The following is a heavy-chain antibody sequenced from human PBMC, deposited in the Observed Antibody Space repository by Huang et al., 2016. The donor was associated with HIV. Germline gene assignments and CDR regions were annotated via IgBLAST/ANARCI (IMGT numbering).Heavy chain of an antibody. D-gene: IGHD2-15*01. V-gene: IGHV1-8*01. CDR3: ATLPPVNYGRSGGRVRDY. J-gene: IGHJ4*02. Sequence: QVQLVQSGAEVKKPGASVKVSCKASGYTFSKYDINWVRKAPGQGLEWMGGMNPNSGNTGYARKFQGRVTMTRSTSISTAYMELSRLRFEDTAVYYCATLPPVNYGRSGGRVRDYWGQGSLVTVSS. CDR1: GYTFSKYD. CDR2: MNPNSGNT.